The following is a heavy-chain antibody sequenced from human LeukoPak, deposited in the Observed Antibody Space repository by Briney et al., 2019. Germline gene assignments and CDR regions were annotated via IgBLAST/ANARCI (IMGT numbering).Heavy chain of an antibody. CDR1: GFTFSDYY. D-gene: IGHD5-18*01. V-gene: IGHV3-11*04. J-gene: IGHJ4*02. CDR3: ARAGSMWGYTYGYGDY. CDR2: ISSSGSTI. Sequence: GGSLRLSCAASGFTFSDYYMSWIRQAPGKGLEWVSYISSSGSTIYYADSVKGRFTISRDNSKNTLYLQMNSLRAEDTAVYYCARAGSMWGYTYGYGDYWGQGTLVTVSS.